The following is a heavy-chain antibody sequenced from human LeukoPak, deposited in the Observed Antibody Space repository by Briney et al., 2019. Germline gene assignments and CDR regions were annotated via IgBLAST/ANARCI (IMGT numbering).Heavy chain of an antibody. CDR2: ISAYNGNT. CDR3: ARGSSSWYGDYGMDV. CDR1: GYTFTSYG. Sequence: ASVKVSCKASGYTFTSYGISWVRQAPGQGLEWMGWISAYNGNTNYAQKLQGRVTMTTDTSTSPAYMELRSLRSDDTAVYYCARGSSSWYGDYGMDVWGQGTTVTVSS. V-gene: IGHV1-18*01. J-gene: IGHJ6*02. D-gene: IGHD6-13*01.